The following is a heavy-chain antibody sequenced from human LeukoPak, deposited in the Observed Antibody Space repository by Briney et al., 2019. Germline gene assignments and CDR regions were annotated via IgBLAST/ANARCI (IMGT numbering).Heavy chain of an antibody. V-gene: IGHV3-7*02. CDR1: GFTFSSYG. Sequence: GGSLRLSCGASGFTFSSYGMHWVRQAPGKGLEWVANIKHDGSEKNYVDSVKGRFTISRDNSKNTLYLQMNNLRAEDTAVYYCARAYNWNYSYFDYWGQGTLITVSS. J-gene: IGHJ4*02. CDR2: IKHDGSEK. CDR3: ARAYNWNYSYFDY. D-gene: IGHD1-7*01.